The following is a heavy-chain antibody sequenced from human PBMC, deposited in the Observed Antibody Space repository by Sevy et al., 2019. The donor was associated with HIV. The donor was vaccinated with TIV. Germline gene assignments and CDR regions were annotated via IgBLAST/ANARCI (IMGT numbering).Heavy chain of an antibody. V-gene: IGHV1-2*02. J-gene: IGHJ6*02. Sequence: ASVKVSCKATEYTFIDYYIHWVRQAPGQELGWMGWINPKRGRANYAPSFQGRVTMTSDTSLNTIYMQLTSLRGDDTAVYYCAREEIGYGMDVWGQGTAVTVSS. CDR2: INPKRGRA. CDR3: AREEIGYGMDV. CDR1: EYTFIDYY.